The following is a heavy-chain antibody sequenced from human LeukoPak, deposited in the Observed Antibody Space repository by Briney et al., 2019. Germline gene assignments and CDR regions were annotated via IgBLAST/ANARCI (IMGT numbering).Heavy chain of an antibody. Sequence: PSETLSLTCTVSGGSISSYYWSWIRQPAGKGLEWIGRIYTSGSTNYNPSLKSRVTMSVDTSENQFSLKLSSVTAADTAVYYCARAGYSSSWYDSPYYFDYWGQGTLVTVSS. D-gene: IGHD6-13*01. V-gene: IGHV4-4*07. CDR3: ARAGYSSSWYDSPYYFDY. CDR2: IYTSGST. CDR1: GGSISSYY. J-gene: IGHJ4*02.